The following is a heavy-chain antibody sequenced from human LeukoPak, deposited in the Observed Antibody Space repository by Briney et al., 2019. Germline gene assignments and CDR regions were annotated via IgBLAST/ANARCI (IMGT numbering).Heavy chain of an antibody. CDR1: GYSISSGYY. D-gene: IGHD4-23*01. CDR3: ARTPTTVVTYYFYY. V-gene: IGHV4-38-2*01. Sequence: SETLSLTCAVSGYSISSGYYWGWIRQPPGKGLEWIGRIYHSGSTYYNPSLKSRVTISVDTSKNQFSLKLSSVTAADTAVYYCARTPTTVVTYYFYYWGQGTLVTVSS. J-gene: IGHJ4*02. CDR2: IYHSGST.